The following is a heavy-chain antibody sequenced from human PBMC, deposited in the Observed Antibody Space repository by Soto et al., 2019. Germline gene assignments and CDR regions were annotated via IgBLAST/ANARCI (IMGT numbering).Heavy chain of an antibody. CDR3: ARGRTTLAY. V-gene: IGHV3-23*01. Sequence: EVQLLEAGGGLGQPGGSLSLSCAASGFTFSSYAMSWVRQAPGKGLEWVSAISGSGGSTYYADSVKGRFTISRDNSKNTLYLQMNSRRAEDTAVYFCARGRTTLAYWGQGTLVTVSS. CDR1: GFTFSSYA. CDR2: ISGSGGST. J-gene: IGHJ4*02. D-gene: IGHD4-17*01.